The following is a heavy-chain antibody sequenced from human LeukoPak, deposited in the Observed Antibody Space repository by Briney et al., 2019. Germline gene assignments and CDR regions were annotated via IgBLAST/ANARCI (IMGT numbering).Heavy chain of an antibody. J-gene: IGHJ4*02. CDR1: GLTFSTYP. CDR3: GSGHQWMGIPGY. D-gene: IGHD6-19*01. V-gene: IGHV3-23*01. CDR2: ISRSGDST. Sequence: QPGGSLRLSCAASGLTFSTYPMSWVRQAPGKGLEWVSGISRSGDSTYYADAVKGRFTISRDNSKNTLYLQMNSLRGEDTALYYCGSGHQWMGIPGYWGQGTLVTVSS.